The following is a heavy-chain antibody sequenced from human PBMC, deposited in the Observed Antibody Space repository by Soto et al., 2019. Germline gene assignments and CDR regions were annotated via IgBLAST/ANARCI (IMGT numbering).Heavy chain of an antibody. Sequence: ASVEVRCKASGEGIDGYYMRWVRQATGQGLEWMGWINPNSGGTNYAQKFQGRVTMTRDTSISTAYMELSRLRSDDTAVYSCAGEGFGTDAFDIWGQGTMVTVSS. V-gene: IGHV1-2*02. CDR3: AGEGFGTDAFDI. D-gene: IGHD3-10*01. CDR1: GEGIDGYY. J-gene: IGHJ3*02. CDR2: INPNSGGT.